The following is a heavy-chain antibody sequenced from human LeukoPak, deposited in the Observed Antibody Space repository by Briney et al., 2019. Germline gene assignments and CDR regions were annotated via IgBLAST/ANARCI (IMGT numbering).Heavy chain of an antibody. CDR3: ARPRPRGYSGYDRGFGY. D-gene: IGHD5-12*01. CDR2: ISSSGSTI. J-gene: IGHJ4*02. CDR1: GFTFSDYY. Sequence: GGSLRLSCAASGFTFSDYYMSWIRQAPGKGLEWVSYISSSGSTIYYADSVKGRFTISRDNAKNSLYLQMNSLRAEDTAVYYCARPRPRGYSGYDRGFGYWGQGTLVTVSS. V-gene: IGHV3-11*01.